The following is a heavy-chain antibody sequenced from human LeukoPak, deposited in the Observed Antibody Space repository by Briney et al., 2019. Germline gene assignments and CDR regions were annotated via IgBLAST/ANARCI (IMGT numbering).Heavy chain of an antibody. J-gene: IGHJ3*02. CDR1: GFTFSTYW. CDR3: ARPGYTAGYGI. Sequence: GGSLRLSCAASGFTFSTYWMTWVRQAPGKGLEWVANMKGDGSEIYYVDSVKGRFTISRDNAKNLLYLQMNSLRAEDTAVYYCARPGYTAGYGIWGQGTLVTVSS. CDR2: MKGDGSEI. V-gene: IGHV3-7*01. D-gene: IGHD3-9*01.